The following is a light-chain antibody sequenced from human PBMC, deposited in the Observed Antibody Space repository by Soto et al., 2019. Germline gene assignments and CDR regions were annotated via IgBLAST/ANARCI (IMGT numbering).Light chain of an antibody. CDR2: DAS. J-gene: IGKJ1*01. CDR3: QRRSNWPT. CDR1: QSVRSY. V-gene: IGKV3-11*01. Sequence: EIVLPQSPATLSLSPGERATLSCSAGQSVRSYLAWYQQKPGQAPRLLIYDASNRATGIPARFSGSGPGTDFTLTISGLEPEGCAVCYFQRRSNWPTFGQGTKVEIK.